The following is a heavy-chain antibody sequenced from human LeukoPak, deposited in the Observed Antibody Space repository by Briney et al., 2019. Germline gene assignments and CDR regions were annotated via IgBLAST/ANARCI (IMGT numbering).Heavy chain of an antibody. Sequence: GGSLRLSCTASGFTFSSYTMSWVRQAPGKGLKWVSTITTGGPNTYYADSGKGRFTVSRDDSKNTLYLQMNSLRAEDTAVYYCAKDGGLWVSAHWGDSWGRGTLVTVSS. V-gene: IGHV3-23*01. D-gene: IGHD7-27*01. CDR3: AKDGGLWVSAHWGDS. CDR2: ITTGGPNT. J-gene: IGHJ4*02. CDR1: GFTFSSYT.